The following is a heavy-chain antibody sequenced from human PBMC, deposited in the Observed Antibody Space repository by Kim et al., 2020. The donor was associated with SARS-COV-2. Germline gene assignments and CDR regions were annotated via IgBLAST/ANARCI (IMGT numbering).Heavy chain of an antibody. D-gene: IGHD3-22*01. J-gene: IGHJ4*02. CDR2: ISSSSSYI. Sequence: GGSLRLSCAASGFTFSSYSMNWVRQAPGKGLEWVSSISSSSSYIYYADSVKGRFTISRDNAKNSLYLQMNSLRAEDTAVYYCARDYYDSSGYYLQGRFQCGYWGQGTLVTVSS. V-gene: IGHV3-21*01. CDR3: ARDYYDSSGYYLQGRFQCGY. CDR1: GFTFSSYS.